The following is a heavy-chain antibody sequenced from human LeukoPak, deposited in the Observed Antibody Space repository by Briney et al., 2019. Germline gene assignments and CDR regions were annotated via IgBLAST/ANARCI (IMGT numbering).Heavy chain of an antibody. CDR2: ISSSGSTI. V-gene: IGHV3-48*03. J-gene: IGHJ3*02. D-gene: IGHD3-9*01. CDR1: GFTFSSYE. Sequence: GGSLRLSCAASGFTFSSYEMNWVRQAPGKGLEWVSYISSSGSTIYYADSVKGRFTISRDNAKNSLYLQMNSLRAEDTAVYYCARGDVLRYFDWFPDAFDIWGQGTMVTVSS. CDR3: ARGDVLRYFDWFPDAFDI.